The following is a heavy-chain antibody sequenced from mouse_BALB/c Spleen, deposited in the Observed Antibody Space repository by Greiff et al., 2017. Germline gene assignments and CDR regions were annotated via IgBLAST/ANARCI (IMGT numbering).Heavy chain of an antibody. Sequence: VQLQQSGPSLVQPSQSLSITCTVSGFSLTSYGVHWVRQSPGKGLEWLGVIWRGGSTDYNAAFMSRLSITKDNSKSQVFFKMNSLQADDTAIYYCAKSITTGGSWAYWGQGTLVTVSA. CDR2: IWRGGST. CDR1: GFSLTSYG. CDR3: AKSITTGGSWAY. V-gene: IGHV2-5-1*01. D-gene: IGHD2-4*01. J-gene: IGHJ3*01.